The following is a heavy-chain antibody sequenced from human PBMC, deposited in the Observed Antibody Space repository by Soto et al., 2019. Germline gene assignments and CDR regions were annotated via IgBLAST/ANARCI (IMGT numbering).Heavy chain of an antibody. D-gene: IGHD2-2*01. CDR1: GFTFSSYS. CDR2: ISSSSSYI. CDR3: ARVSWLVVPAAIVYYYGVDV. V-gene: IGHV3-21*01. J-gene: IGHJ6*02. Sequence: PGGSLRLSCAASGFTFSSYSMNWVRQAPGKGLEWVSSISSSSSYIYYADSVKGRFTISRDHSKNSLYLQMNSLRAEDTAVYYCARVSWLVVPAAIVYYYGVDVWGQGTTVNVSS.